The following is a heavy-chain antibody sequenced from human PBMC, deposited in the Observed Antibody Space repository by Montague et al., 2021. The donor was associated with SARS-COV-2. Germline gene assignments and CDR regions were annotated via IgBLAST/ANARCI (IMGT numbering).Heavy chain of an antibody. V-gene: IGHV4-39*01. Sequence: SETLSLTCTVSGGSISSSSYYWGWIRQPPGKGLEWIGSIYYSGSTYYNPSLKSRVTISVDTSKNQFSLKLSSVTAADTAVYYCARHYGVVVPAARYYYCGLDVWGQGTTVTVSS. CDR1: GGSISSSSYY. J-gene: IGHJ6*02. CDR2: IYYSGST. CDR3: ARHYGVVVPAARYYYCGLDV. D-gene: IGHD2-2*01.